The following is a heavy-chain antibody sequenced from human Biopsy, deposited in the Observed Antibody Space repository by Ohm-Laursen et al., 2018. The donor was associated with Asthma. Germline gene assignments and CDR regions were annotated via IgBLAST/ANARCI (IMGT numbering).Heavy chain of an antibody. CDR1: GGTFNTYV. J-gene: IGHJ4*02. Sequence: SETVSCKSLGGTFNTYVIGWGRQAPGQGLEWMGGVNSVFGTTTYPQKFQDRVTINADDSTSTVYMELSSLRSEDTAVYYCARKAGSCISRTCYSLDFWGQGTLVTVSS. V-gene: IGHV1-69*13. CDR3: ARKAGSCISRTCYSLDF. D-gene: IGHD2-2*01. CDR2: VNSVFGTT.